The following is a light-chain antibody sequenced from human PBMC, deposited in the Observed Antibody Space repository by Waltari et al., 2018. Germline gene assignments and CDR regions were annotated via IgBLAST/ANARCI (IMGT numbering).Light chain of an antibody. CDR1: QSVLYSSDSKNY. J-gene: IGKJ2*01. Sequence: DIVMTQSPDSLTVSLGERATINCKSSQSVLYSSDSKNYLAWYQQIPGQPPKLLIYWASTREPGVPYRFSGSGSGTDFTLTISSLQAEDVAVYYCQQYYTTPFTFGQGTKLEIK. CDR2: WAS. V-gene: IGKV4-1*01. CDR3: QQYYTTPFT.